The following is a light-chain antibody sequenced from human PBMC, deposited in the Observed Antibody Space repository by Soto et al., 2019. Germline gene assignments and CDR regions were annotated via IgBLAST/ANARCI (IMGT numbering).Light chain of an antibody. J-gene: IGKJ5*01. CDR2: GAS. V-gene: IGKV3-20*01. CDR3: QQYGSSLIT. Sequence: EIVLTQSPGTLSLSPREKTTLSCRASQSVSSSYLAWYQHKPGQAPRLLIYGASSRATGIPDRFSGSGSGTDFTLTISRLEPEDFAVYYCQQYGSSLITFGQGTRLEIK. CDR1: QSVSSSY.